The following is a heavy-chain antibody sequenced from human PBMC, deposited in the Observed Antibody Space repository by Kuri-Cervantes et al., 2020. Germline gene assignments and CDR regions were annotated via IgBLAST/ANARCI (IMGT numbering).Heavy chain of an antibody. CDR2: IYTSGST. D-gene: IGHD2-15*01. J-gene: IGHJ2*01. Sequence: SETLSLTCAVSGYSISSGYYWGWIRQPPGKGLEWIGRIYTSGSTNYNPSLKSRVTISVDKSKNQFSLKLSSVTAADTAVYYCARGVAKYWYFDLWGRGTLVTVSS. CDR1: GYSISSGYY. CDR3: ARGVAKYWYFDL. V-gene: IGHV4-38-2*01.